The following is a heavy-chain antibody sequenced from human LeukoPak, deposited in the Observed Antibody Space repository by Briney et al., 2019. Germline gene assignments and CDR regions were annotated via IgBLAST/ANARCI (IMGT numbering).Heavy chain of an antibody. CDR2: ISGSGGST. J-gene: IGHJ4*02. Sequence: PGGSLRLSCAASGFTFSSYAMSWVRQAPGKGLEWVSAISGSGGSTYYADSVKGRFTVSRDNSKNTLYLQLNSLRAEDTAVYYCAKAPLFGSYYSDYWGQGTLVTVSS. D-gene: IGHD1-26*01. CDR3: AKAPLFGSYYSDY. CDR1: GFTFSSYA. V-gene: IGHV3-23*01.